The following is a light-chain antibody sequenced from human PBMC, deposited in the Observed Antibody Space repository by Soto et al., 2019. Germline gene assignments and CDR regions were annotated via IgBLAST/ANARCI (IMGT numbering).Light chain of an antibody. CDR2: DVS. V-gene: IGLV2-11*01. J-gene: IGLJ1*01. CDR1: SSDVGGYNY. CDR3: ASFTSISTYV. Sequence: QSALTQPRSVSGSPGQSVTISCTGTSSDVGGYNYVSWYQQHPDRAPKLMIYDVSKRPSGVPDRFSGSKSGNTASLTISGLQAEDEADYYCASFTSISTYVFGTGTRSPS.